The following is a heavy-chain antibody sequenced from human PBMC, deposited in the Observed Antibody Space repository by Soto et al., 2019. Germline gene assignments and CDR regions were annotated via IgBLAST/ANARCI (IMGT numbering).Heavy chain of an antibody. CDR2: ISYDGSNK. Sequence: PGGSLRLSCAASGFSFSGYAMHWVRQAPGKGLEWVAVISYDGSNKHYADSVNGRFTISRDNSKNTMYLQMNSLRAEDRALYYCARSYDSSGYYHFDYWGQGTLVTVSS. CDR3: ARSYDSSGYYHFDY. V-gene: IGHV3-30-3*01. CDR1: GFSFSGYA. J-gene: IGHJ4*02. D-gene: IGHD3-22*01.